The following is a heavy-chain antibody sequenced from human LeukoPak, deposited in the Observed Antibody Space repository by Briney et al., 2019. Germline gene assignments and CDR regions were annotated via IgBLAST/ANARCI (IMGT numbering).Heavy chain of an antibody. CDR2: INPNSGGT. J-gene: IGHJ6*02. Sequence: GASVKVSCKASGYTFTGYYMHWVRQAPGQGLEWMGWINPNSGGTNYAQKFQGRVTMTRDTSISTAYMELSRLRSDDTAVYYCAREPHYGGRHYYYGMDVWGQGTTVTVSS. V-gene: IGHV1-2*02. D-gene: IGHD4-23*01. CDR3: AREPHYGGRHYYYGMDV. CDR1: GYTFTGYY.